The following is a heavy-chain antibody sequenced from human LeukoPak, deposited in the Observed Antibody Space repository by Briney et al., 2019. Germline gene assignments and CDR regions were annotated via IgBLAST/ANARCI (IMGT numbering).Heavy chain of an antibody. CDR1: GYTFTSYD. V-gene: IGHV1-8*01. CDR2: MNPNSGNT. D-gene: IGHD6-13*01. J-gene: IGHJ4*02. Sequence: ASVKVSCKASGYTFTSYDINWVRQATGQGLEWMGWMNPNSGNTGYAQKFQGRVTMTEDTSTDTAYMELSSLRSEDTAVYYCATGRRSIAAADDERSLDYWGQGTLVTVSS. CDR3: ATGRRSIAAADDERSLDY.